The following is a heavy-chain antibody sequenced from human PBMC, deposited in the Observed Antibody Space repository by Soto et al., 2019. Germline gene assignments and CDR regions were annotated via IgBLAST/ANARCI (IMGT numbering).Heavy chain of an antibody. Sequence: QPGGSLRLSCAVSGFTFSSYWMHWVRQAPRKGLVWVSRINSDGSSTSYADSVKGRFTISRDNAKNTLYLQMNSLRAEDTAVYYCARDAITVYDSSGYYLRAEYFQHWGQGTLVTVSS. CDR2: INSDGSST. V-gene: IGHV3-74*01. CDR1: GFTFSSYW. J-gene: IGHJ1*01. D-gene: IGHD3-22*01. CDR3: ARDAITVYDSSGYYLRAEYFQH.